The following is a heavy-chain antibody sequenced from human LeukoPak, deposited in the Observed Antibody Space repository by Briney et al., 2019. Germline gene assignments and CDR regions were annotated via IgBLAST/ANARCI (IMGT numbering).Heavy chain of an antibody. Sequence: GGPLRLSCAASGFTFSSYEMNWVRQAPGKGLEWVSYISSSDSTTYYADSVRGRFSIFRDNARNSLYLQMNSLRAEDTAVYYCARECGGDCSDAFDLWGQGTMLTVSS. CDR2: ISSSDSTT. V-gene: IGHV3-48*03. J-gene: IGHJ3*01. CDR1: GFTFSSYE. D-gene: IGHD2-21*02. CDR3: ARECGGDCSDAFDL.